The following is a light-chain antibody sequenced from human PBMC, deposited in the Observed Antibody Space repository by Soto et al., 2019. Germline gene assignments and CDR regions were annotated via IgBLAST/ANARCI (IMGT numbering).Light chain of an antibody. CDR1: TSDVGGYDY. V-gene: IGLV2-14*01. CDR2: EVS. Sequence: QSVLTQPASVSGSPGQSITISCTGTTSDVGGYDYVSWYQQHPGQAPKLLIYEVSNRPSGVSHRFSGSKSGNTASLSISGLQAEDEADYYCAVWDDGLDAWMFGGGTKVTVL. CDR3: AVWDDGLDAWM. J-gene: IGLJ3*02.